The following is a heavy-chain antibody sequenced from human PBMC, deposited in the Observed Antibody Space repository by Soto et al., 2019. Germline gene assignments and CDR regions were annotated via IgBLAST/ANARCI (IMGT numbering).Heavy chain of an antibody. D-gene: IGHD3-22*01. J-gene: IGHJ4*02. CDR1: GFTFSSYA. CDR3: ARDPGNYYDSSGLDY. V-gene: IGHV3-30-3*01. Sequence: GGSLRLSCAASGFTFSSYAMHWVRQAPGKGLEWVAVISYDGSNKYYADSVKGRFTISRDNSKNTLYLQMNSLRAEDTAVYYCARDPGNYYDSSGLDYWGQGTLVTVSS. CDR2: ISYDGSNK.